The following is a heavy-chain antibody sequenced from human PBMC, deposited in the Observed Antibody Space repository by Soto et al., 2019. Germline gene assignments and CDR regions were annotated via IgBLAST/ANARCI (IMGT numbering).Heavy chain of an antibody. J-gene: IGHJ3*02. D-gene: IGHD4-17*01. CDR3: ARTSDYSIGI. Sequence: SETLSLTCTVSGGSISPYHWSWIRQPPGKGLQWIGYIFFSGSANYNPSLNSRVTISVDTSKNQFSLKLSSVTAADTAVYYCARTSDYSIGIWGQGTMVTVSS. CDR1: GGSISPYH. CDR2: IFFSGSA. V-gene: IGHV4-59*01.